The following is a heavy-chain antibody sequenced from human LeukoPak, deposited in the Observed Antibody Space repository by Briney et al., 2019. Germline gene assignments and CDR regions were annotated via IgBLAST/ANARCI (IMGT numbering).Heavy chain of an antibody. V-gene: IGHV3-13*04. CDR2: IGTAGDT. Sequence: PGGSLRLSCAASGFTFSSYDMHWVRQATGKGLEWVSAIGTAGDTYYPGSVKGRFTISRENAKNSLYLQMNSLRAGGTAVYYCAGGAGGGGLYDYWGQGTLVTVSS. J-gene: IGHJ4*02. CDR3: AGGAGGGGLYDY. D-gene: IGHD3-10*01. CDR1: GFTFSSYD.